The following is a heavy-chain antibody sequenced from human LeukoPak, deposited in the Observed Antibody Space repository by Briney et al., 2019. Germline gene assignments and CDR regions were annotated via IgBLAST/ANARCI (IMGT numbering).Heavy chain of an antibody. V-gene: IGHV3-23*01. CDR3: VKDFLHGPHIEPVGSVGPFDY. CDR1: GLTFRNYA. D-gene: IGHD2-2*01. CDR2: ICANDGNT. J-gene: IGHJ4*02. Sequence: GGSLRLSCAASGLTFRNYAMSWVRQAPGKGLEWVSVICANDGNTYYADAVKGRFTISRDNSKNTLYFQMNSLRAEDTAVYYCVKDFLHGPHIEPVGSVGPFDYWGQGTLVTVSS.